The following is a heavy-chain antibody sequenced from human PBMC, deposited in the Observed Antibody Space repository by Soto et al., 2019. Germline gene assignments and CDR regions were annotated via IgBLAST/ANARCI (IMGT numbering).Heavy chain of an antibody. CDR1: GGSISTYY. CDR2: IYYSGST. J-gene: IGHJ3*01. V-gene: IGHV4-59*08. CDR3: ARHKSGEVVPASQDVFAF. D-gene: IGHD2-2*01. Sequence: SETLSLTCTVSGGSISTYYWSWIRQPPGKGLEWIGYIYYSGSTNYNPSLKSRVTISVDTSKNQFSLKLSSVTAADTAVYYCARHKSGEVVPASQDVFAFWGQGTMVPVSS.